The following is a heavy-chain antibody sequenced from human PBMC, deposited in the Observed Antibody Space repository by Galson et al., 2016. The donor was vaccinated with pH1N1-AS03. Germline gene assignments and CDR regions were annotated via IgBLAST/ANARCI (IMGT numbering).Heavy chain of an antibody. V-gene: IGHV4-39*07. CDR1: GASVSHYASY. Sequence: ETLSLTCSVSGASVSHYASYWGWIRQAPGKGLEWIATVSARGTTYHNPSLDSRLTISLDTSKNHFSLTLTSVTAADTAIYYCARDRRDCSGGSCSQDGWFDPWGQGTLVVVSS. J-gene: IGHJ5*02. CDR2: VSARGTT. D-gene: IGHD2-15*01. CDR3: ARDRRDCSGGSCSQDGWFDP.